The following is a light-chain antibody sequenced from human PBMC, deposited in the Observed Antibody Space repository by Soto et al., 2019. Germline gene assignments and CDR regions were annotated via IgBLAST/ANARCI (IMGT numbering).Light chain of an antibody. CDR2: ATS. Sequence: DIQMTQSPSSVSASVGDTVTITCRASQGIYSRLAWYQQKPGKAPELLIYATSTLQNGVPSRFSGSGFGTDFTLSISSLQPEDSASYFCQQTDDLPLTFGGGTKVDIK. J-gene: IGKJ4*01. CDR3: QQTDDLPLT. V-gene: IGKV1D-12*01. CDR1: QGIYSR.